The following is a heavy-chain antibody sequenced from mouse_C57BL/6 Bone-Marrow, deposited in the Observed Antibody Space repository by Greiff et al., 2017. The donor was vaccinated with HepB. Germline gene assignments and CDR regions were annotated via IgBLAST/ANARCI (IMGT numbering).Heavy chain of an antibody. CDR1: GFSLTSYA. V-gene: IGHV2-9-1*01. CDR2: IWTGGGT. D-gene: IGHD1-1*01. Sequence: VQLQQSGPGLVAPSQSLSITCTVSGFSLTSYAISWVRQPPGKGLEWLGVIWTGGGTNYNSALKSRLSISKDNSKSQVFLKMNSLQTDDTARYYCARKAYYYGSSHYYFDYWGQGTTLTVSS. J-gene: IGHJ2*01. CDR3: ARKAYYYGSSHYYFDY.